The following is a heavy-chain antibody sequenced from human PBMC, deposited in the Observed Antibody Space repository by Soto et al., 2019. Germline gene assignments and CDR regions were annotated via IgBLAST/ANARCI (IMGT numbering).Heavy chain of an antibody. CDR3: AANXXXXXDAFXX. Sequence: ASVKVSFKASRYTFTSCSMHWVRQAPAQTLEWMGWISAYNCKTNYAQKLQGRVTMTKDTATSTAYMELRSLRSDDTAVYYXAANXXXXXDAFXXXXXGXXVTVSS. J-gene: IGHJ3*01. CDR1: RYTFTSCS. V-gene: IGHV1-18*01. CDR2: ISAYNCKT.